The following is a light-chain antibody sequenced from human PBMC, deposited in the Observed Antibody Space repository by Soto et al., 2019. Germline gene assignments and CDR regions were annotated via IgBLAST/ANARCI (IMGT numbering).Light chain of an antibody. CDR1: QSISTY. CDR3: QHYNSYSEA. V-gene: IGKV1-39*01. J-gene: IGKJ1*01. Sequence: DIQMTQSPSSLSASVGDRVTITCRASQSISTYLNWYQQKPGKAPKLLIYAASSLQSGVPSRFSGSGSGTLFTLTISSLQPEDFATYYCQHYNSYSEAFGQGTKVDIK. CDR2: AAS.